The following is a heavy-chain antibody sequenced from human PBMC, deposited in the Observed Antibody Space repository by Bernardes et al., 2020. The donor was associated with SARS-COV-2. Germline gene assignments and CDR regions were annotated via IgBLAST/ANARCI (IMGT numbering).Heavy chain of an antibody. CDR3: ALVGYGGYYGMDV. V-gene: IGHV3-48*03. CDR2: ISSSGSTI. D-gene: IGHD5-12*01. Sequence: GGSLRLSCAASGFTFSSYEMNWVRQAPGKGLEWVSYISSSGSTIYYADSVKGRFTISRDNAKNSLYLQMNSLRAEDTAVYYCALVGYGGYYGMDVWGQGTTVTVSS. J-gene: IGHJ6*02. CDR1: GFTFSSYE.